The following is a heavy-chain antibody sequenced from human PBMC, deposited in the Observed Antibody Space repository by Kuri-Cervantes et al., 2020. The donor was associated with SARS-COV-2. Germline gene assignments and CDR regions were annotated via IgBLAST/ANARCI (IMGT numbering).Heavy chain of an antibody. J-gene: IGHJ4*02. CDR2: IRSKDKNDAT. D-gene: IGHD3-10*01. Sequence: GESLKISCVASGFTFSGSGMHWVRQASGKGLEWVGRIRSKDKNDATAYAASLKGRFTISRDDAKNTAYLQMNSLETEDTAVNYCARRAMVRGMYYFDYWGQGTLVTVSS. V-gene: IGHV3-73*01. CDR3: ARRAMVRGMYYFDY. CDR1: GFTFSGSG.